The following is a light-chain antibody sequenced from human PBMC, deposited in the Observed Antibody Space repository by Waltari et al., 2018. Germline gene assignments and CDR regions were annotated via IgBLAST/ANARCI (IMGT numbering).Light chain of an antibody. J-gene: IGLJ2*01. Sequence: SYELTQPPSVSVSPGQTATITCSGDNLGDKYACWYQQRPGQSPVLVIFQHTKRPSGIPERCSGSNSGNTATLTISGTQAMDEADYYCQVWDSSTAHVVFGGGTKLTVL. CDR3: QVWDSSTAHVV. V-gene: IGLV3-1*01. CDR1: NLGDKY. CDR2: QHT.